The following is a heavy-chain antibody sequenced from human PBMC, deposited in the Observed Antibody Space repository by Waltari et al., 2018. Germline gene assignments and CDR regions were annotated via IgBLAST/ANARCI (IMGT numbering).Heavy chain of an antibody. V-gene: IGHV4-61*02. CDR1: GASIGRGSFS. D-gene: IGHD4-17*01. CDR2: FSTTGST. J-gene: IGHJ4*02. Sequence: QVQLQESGPGLVRPSQTLSLTRTVSGASIGRGSFSWSWLRQPAGQGLEWVGRFSTTGSTNYNPSLKSRVTISIDASKNHFYLRLSSVTAADTAVYYCGRNFGDYAPIDYWGQGTLVTVSS. CDR3: GRNFGDYAPIDY.